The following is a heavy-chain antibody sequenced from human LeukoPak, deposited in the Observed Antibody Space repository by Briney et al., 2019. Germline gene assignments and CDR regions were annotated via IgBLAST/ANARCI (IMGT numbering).Heavy chain of an antibody. CDR3: ARSSMTTVYY. D-gene: IGHD4-11*01. CDR1: GYSISSGYY. V-gene: IGHV4-38-2*01. J-gene: IGHJ4*02. CDR2: IYHSGST. Sequence: SETLSLTCAVSGYSISSGYYWGWIRQPPGKGLEWIGSIYHSGSTYYNPSLESRVTISVDTSKNQFSLKLSSVTAADTAVYYCARSSMTTVYYWGQGTLVTVSS.